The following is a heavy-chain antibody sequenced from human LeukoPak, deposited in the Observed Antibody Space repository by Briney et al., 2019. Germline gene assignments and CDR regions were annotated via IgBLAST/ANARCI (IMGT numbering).Heavy chain of an antibody. CDR1: GGSISSDTYY. CDR2: IFTSGRI. D-gene: IGHD6-19*01. V-gene: IGHV4-61*02. Sequence: SQTLSLTCTVSGGSISSDTYYWSWIRQPAGKGLEWIGRIFTSGRIDYNPSLRSRVAMSVDTSKNQFSLKMSSVTAADTAVYFCARVQFGAAGSFDCWGQGTLVTVSS. CDR3: ARVQFGAAGSFDC. J-gene: IGHJ4*02.